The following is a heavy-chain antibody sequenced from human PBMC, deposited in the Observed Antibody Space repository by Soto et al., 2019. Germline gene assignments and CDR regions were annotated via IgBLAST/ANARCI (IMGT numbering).Heavy chain of an antibody. CDR3: AREQYGGDPMI. Sequence: QVQLVQSGAEVKKPGSSVKVSCKASGVTFSSYTISWVRQAPGQGLEWMGRIIPILGIANYAQKFQGRVTITADKSTSTAYMELSSLRSEDTAVYYCAREQYGGDPMIWGQGTLVTVFS. CDR2: IIPILGIA. V-gene: IGHV1-69*08. D-gene: IGHD2-21*02. J-gene: IGHJ4*02. CDR1: GVTFSSYT.